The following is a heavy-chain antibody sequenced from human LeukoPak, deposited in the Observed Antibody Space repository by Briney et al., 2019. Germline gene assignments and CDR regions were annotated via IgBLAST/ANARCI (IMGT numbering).Heavy chain of an antibody. CDR1: GFTFSNAW. CDR2: MKSKTDGGTT. J-gene: IGHJ4*02. V-gene: IGHV3-15*01. Sequence: PGGSLGLSCAASGFTFSNAWMSWVRQAPGKGLEWVGRMKSKTDGGTTDYAAPVKGRFTISRDDSKNTLYLQMNSLKTEDTAVYYCTTDGRGQLWLRGFDYWGQGTLVTVSS. CDR3: TTDGRGQLWLRGFDY. D-gene: IGHD5-18*01.